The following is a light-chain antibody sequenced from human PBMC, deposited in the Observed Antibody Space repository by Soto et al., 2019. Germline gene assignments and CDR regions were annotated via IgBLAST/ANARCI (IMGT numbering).Light chain of an antibody. CDR3: QQRSSCPLT. CDR1: QSVSSQ. J-gene: IGKJ4*01. V-gene: IGKV3-11*01. Sequence: PGETGNIYLRASQSVSSQLAWYQQKHGQAPRLLFYDASNRATDIPARFSGSGSGTDFTITISSLQPEDFAVYYCQQRSSCPLTFGEGTKVDIK. CDR2: DAS.